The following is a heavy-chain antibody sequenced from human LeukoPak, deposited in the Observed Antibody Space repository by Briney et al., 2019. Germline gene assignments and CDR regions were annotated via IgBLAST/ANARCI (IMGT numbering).Heavy chain of an antibody. Sequence: SETLSLTCAVYGGSFSGYYWSWIRQPPGKGLEWIGEINHSGSTNYNPSLKSRVTMSVDTSKNQFSLKLSSVTAADTAVYYCARGRGTMPYNWFDPWGQGTPVTVSS. D-gene: IGHD1-7*01. J-gene: IGHJ5*02. CDR2: INHSGST. V-gene: IGHV4-34*01. CDR1: GGSFSGYY. CDR3: ARGRGTMPYNWFDP.